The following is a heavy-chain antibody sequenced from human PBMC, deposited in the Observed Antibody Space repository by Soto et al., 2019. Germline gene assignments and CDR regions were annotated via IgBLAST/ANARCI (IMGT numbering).Heavy chain of an antibody. J-gene: IGHJ6*03. V-gene: IGHV3-74*02. D-gene: IGHD2-15*01. CDR1: GFTFSNYW. CDR3: ARGDCVGGTCYSFAGSFYYYMDV. Sequence: EVQLVESGGGLVQPGGSLRLSCAASGFTFSNYWMYWVRQAPGKGLEWVSRINSDGSVSSYADSVKGRLTISRDNVKNTLYLQMDSLRAEATAVYYCARGDCVGGTCYSFAGSFYYYMDVWGKGTTVTVFS. CDR2: INSDGSVS.